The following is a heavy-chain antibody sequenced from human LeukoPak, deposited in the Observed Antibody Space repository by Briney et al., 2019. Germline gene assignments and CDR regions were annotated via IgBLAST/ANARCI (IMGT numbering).Heavy chain of an antibody. CDR2: IYSCGST. D-gene: IGHD5-24*01. V-gene: IGHV3-66*01. Sequence: GGSLRLSCAASGFTVSSNYMSWVRQAPGKGLEWVSVIYSCGSTYYADSVKGRFTISRDNSKNTLYLQMNSLRAEDTAVYYCARGWQGDYFDYWGQGTLVTVSS. CDR1: GFTVSSNY. CDR3: ARGWQGDYFDY. J-gene: IGHJ4*02.